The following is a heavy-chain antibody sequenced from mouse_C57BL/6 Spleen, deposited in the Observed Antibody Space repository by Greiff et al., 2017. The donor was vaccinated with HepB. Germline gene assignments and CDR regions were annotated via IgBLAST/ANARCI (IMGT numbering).Heavy chain of an antibody. CDR2: IWRGGST. Sequence: QVTLKVSGPGLVQPSQRLSITCTVSGFSLTSYGVHWVRQSPGKGLEWLGVIWRGGSTDYNAAFISSLSISKDNSKSQVVYKKNSLQANDTAIYYYARNNDRDYFDYWGQGTTLTVSS. V-gene: IGHV2-2*02. CDR1: GFSLTSYG. CDR3: ARNNDRDYFDY. J-gene: IGHJ2*01. D-gene: IGHD2-3*01.